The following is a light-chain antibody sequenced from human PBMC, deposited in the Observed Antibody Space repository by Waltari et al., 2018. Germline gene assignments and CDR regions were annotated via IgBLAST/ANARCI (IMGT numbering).Light chain of an antibody. CDR1: KLANKN. CDR2: QNN. V-gene: IGLV3-1*01. J-gene: IGLJ2*01. CDR3: QALDRRTVEVV. Sequence: SYDLTQPPSVSVSPGQTASITCSGDKLANKNVCWYQQKPGQSPVLVIYQNNKRPSGIPARFSASNSGSTATLTMSGVQSTDEADYYGQALDRRTVEVVFGGGTRLAVL.